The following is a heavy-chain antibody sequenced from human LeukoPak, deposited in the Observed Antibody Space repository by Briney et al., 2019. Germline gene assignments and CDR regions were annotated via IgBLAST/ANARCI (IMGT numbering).Heavy chain of an antibody. CDR3: AKSAGGDYGGNPRGNYFDY. CDR1: GFTFSSYD. J-gene: IGHJ4*02. V-gene: IGHV3-9*01. Sequence: GGSLRLSCAASGFTFSSYDMHWVRQALGKGLEWVSGISWNSGSIGYADSVKGRFTISRDNAKNSLYLQMNSLRAEDTALYYCAKSAGGDYGGNPRGNYFDYWGQGTLVTVSS. CDR2: ISWNSGSI. D-gene: IGHD4-23*01.